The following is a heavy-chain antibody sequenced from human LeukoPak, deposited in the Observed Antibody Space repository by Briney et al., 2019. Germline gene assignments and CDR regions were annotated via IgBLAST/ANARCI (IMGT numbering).Heavy chain of an antibody. CDR2: ITPTLGIA. CDR3: ARGRDSSSWYPLYYYYYMDV. Sequence: ASVKVSCKASGGTFSNYAINWVRQAPGQGLEWMGRITPTLGIADYAQKFQGRVTITRNTSISTAYMELSSLRSEDTAVYYCARGRDSSSWYPLYYYYYMDVWGKGTTVTVSS. D-gene: IGHD6-13*01. J-gene: IGHJ6*03. V-gene: IGHV1-69*04. CDR1: GGTFSNYA.